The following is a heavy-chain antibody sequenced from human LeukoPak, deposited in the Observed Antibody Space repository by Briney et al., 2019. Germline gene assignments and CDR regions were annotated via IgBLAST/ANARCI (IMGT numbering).Heavy chain of an antibody. D-gene: IGHD3-22*01. V-gene: IGHV1-69*06. Sequence: ASVKVSCKAFGYTFTSNYMHWVRQAPGQGLEWMGGIIPIFGTANYAQKFQGRVTITADKSTSTAYMELSSLRSEDTAVYYCARGYYDSSGYSPPDYWGQGTLVTVSS. CDR3: ARGYYDSSGYSPPDY. CDR2: IIPIFGTA. CDR1: GYTFTSNY. J-gene: IGHJ4*02.